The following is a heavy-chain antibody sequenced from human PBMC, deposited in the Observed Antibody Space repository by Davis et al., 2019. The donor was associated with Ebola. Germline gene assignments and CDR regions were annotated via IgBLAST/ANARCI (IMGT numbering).Heavy chain of an antibody. CDR3: ARDLPGGDWYFDL. J-gene: IGHJ2*01. Sequence: GESLKISCAASGFTFSSYSMNWVRQAPGKGLVWVSRINSDGSSTSYADSVKGRFTISRDNAKNMLYLQMSSLRAEDTAVYYCARDLPGGDWYFDLWGRGTLVTVSS. V-gene: IGHV3-74*01. CDR2: INSDGSST. CDR1: GFTFSSYS. D-gene: IGHD1-14*01.